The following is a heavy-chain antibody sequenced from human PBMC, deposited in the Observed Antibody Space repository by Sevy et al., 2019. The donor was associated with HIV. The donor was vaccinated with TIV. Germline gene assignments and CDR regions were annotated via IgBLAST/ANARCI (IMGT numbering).Heavy chain of an antibody. V-gene: IGHV3-23*01. CDR3: AREGCTRPHDY. J-gene: IGHJ4*02. CDR1: GFNFNIYS. CDR2: LSFGCGKI. Sequence: GGSLRLSCAVSGFNFNIYSMSWVRQAPGKGLGWVSTLSFGCGKINYADSVKGRFIISRDDSKNTLYLQMNSRRAEDTAVYFCAREGCTRPHDYWGQGTLVTVSS. D-gene: IGHD2-8*01.